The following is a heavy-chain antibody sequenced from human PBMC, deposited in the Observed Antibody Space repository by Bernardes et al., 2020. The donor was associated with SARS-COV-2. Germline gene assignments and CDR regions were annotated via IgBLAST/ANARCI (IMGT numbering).Heavy chain of an antibody. CDR3: VRDDLPGGAGTTLSDY. CDR1: GFTFSNFG. D-gene: IGHD1-1*01. CDR2: VSRTGNYI. Sequence: GFLRRSCAASGFTFSNFGMNWVRQAPGKGLEWVSFVSRTGNYIHYADSMKGRFTISRDNAKNSLYLQMNSLGAEDTAGYYCVRDDLPGGAGTTLSDYWGRGTLVTVSS. J-gene: IGHJ4*02. V-gene: IGHV3-21*01.